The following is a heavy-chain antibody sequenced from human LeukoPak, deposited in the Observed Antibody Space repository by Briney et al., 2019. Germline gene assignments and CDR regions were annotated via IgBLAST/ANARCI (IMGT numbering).Heavy chain of an antibody. J-gene: IGHJ4*02. D-gene: IGHD6-19*01. V-gene: IGHV4-30-2*01. CDR1: GGSISSGGYS. CDR3: ARSIAVAALDY. CDR2: IYHSGST. Sequence: PSEALSPTCAVSGGSISSGGYSWSWIRQPPGKGLEWIGYIYHSGSTYYDPSLKSRVTISVDTSKNQFSLKLSSVTAADTAVYYCARSIAVAALDYWGQGTLVTVSS.